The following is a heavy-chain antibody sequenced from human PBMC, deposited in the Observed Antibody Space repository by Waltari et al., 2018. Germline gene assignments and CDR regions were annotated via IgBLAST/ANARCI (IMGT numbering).Heavy chain of an antibody. Sequence: QVQLQESGPGLVKPSETLSLTCTVSGGSISSYYWSWIRQPPGKGLEWIGYIYYSGSTNYNPSIKSRVTISVDTSKNQFSLKLSSVTAADTAVYYCASSGYYGSGSYAYWGQGTLVTVSS. D-gene: IGHD3-10*01. CDR3: ASSGYYGSGSYAY. CDR2: IYYSGST. V-gene: IGHV4-59*01. CDR1: GGSISSYY. J-gene: IGHJ4*02.